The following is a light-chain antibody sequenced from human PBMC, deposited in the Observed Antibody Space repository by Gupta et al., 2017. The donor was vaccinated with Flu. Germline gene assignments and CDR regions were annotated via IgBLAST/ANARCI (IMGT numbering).Light chain of an antibody. CDR1: QNINSW. V-gene: IGKV1-5*03. CDR3: QQYHAYCT. CDR2: KAS. Sequence: DIHMTQSPSTLSASVGDRVTITCRASQNINSWLAWYQQKPGKAPELLISKASSLESGVPSRFSGSGSGTEFTLTISSRQPGDFANYYCQQYHAYCTFGQGTKVEIK. J-gene: IGKJ2*02.